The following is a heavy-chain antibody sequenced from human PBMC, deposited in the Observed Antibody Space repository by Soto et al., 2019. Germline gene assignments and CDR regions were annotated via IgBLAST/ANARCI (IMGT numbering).Heavy chain of an antibody. J-gene: IGHJ5*02. V-gene: IGHV4-34*01. Sequence: AETLSLTCAVYGGSFSGYYWNWIRQPPGKGLEWIGEVDHSGYTTYNPSLKSRVTISVDTSNNQFSLKLSSVTAADTAVYYCARVRDWFDPWGPGTLVTVSS. CDR2: VDHSGYT. CDR3: ARVRDWFDP. D-gene: IGHD3-3*01. CDR1: GGSFSGYY.